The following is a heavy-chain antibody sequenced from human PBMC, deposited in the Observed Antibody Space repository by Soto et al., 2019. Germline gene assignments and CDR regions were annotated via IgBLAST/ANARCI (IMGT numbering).Heavy chain of an antibody. D-gene: IGHD3-22*01. V-gene: IGHV1-69*13. Sequence: VASVKVSCKASGGTFSSYAISWVRQAPGQGLEWMGGIIPIFGTANYAQKFQGRVTITADESTSTAYMELSSLRSEDTAVYYCVRDTYYYDSSGVYAFDIWGQGTMVTVSS. CDR3: VRDTYYYDSSGVYAFDI. CDR1: GGTFSSYA. J-gene: IGHJ3*02. CDR2: IIPIFGTA.